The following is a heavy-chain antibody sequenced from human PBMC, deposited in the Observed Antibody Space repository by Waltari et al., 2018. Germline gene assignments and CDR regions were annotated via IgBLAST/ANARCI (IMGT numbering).Heavy chain of an antibody. D-gene: IGHD6-13*01. Sequence: QVQLQESGPGLVKPSETLSLTCPVSGGSISSYYWSWIRQPPGKGLEWIGYIYYSGSTNYNPSLKSRVTISVDTSKNQFSLKLSSVTAADTAVYYCARVGSSSWSLDAFDIWGQGTMVTVSS. CDR1: GGSISSYY. CDR2: IYYSGST. V-gene: IGHV4-59*01. CDR3: ARVGSSSWSLDAFDI. J-gene: IGHJ3*02.